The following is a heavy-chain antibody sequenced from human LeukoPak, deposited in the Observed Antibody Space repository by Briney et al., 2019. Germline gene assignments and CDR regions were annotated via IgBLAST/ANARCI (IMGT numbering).Heavy chain of an antibody. CDR1: GFTFRNYA. CDR3: AREKSGSNAAFDY. V-gene: IGHV3-23*01. Sequence: PGGSLRLSCAASGFTFRNYAMNWVRQAPGKGLEWVSSIAATSGSTYYADSVKGRFTISRNNSKNTLYLQMNSLRAEDTAVYYCAREKSGSNAAFDYWGQGTLVTVSS. CDR2: IAATSGST. J-gene: IGHJ4*02. D-gene: IGHD1-26*01.